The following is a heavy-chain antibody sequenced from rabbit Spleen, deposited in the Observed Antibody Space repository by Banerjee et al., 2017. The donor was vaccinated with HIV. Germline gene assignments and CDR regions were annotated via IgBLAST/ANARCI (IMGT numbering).Heavy chain of an antibody. V-gene: IGHV1S40*01. Sequence: QSLEESGGDLVKPGTSLTLTCTASGFSFISGYYMSWVRQAPGKGLEWIACIDTGSSGFTYSATWAKGRFTCSKTSSTTVTLQMTSLTVADTATYFCARDTGSSFSSYGMDLWGQGPSSPS. CDR3: ARDTGSSFSSYGMDL. CDR2: IDTGSSGFT. CDR1: GFSFISGYY. D-gene: IGHD8-1*01. J-gene: IGHJ6*01.